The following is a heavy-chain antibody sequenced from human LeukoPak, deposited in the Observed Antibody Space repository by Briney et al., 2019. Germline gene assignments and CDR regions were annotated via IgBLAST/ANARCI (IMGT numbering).Heavy chain of an antibody. Sequence: LSLTCTVSGGSISSGGYYWSWIRQHPGKSLEWVANIKQGGSEKFYVASVTGRFSISRDNAKKSLYLQMNSLRAEDTAVYYCVGGAGWLPDHWGQGTLVTVSS. CDR3: VGGAGWLPDH. CDR2: IKQGGSEK. D-gene: IGHD6-19*01. J-gene: IGHJ4*02. CDR1: GGSISSGGYY. V-gene: IGHV3-7*04.